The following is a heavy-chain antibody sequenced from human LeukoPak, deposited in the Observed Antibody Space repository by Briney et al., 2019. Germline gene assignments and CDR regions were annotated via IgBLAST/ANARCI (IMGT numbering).Heavy chain of an antibody. CDR1: GYTFTSHG. V-gene: IGHV1-18*01. D-gene: IGHD3-16*01. Sequence: ASVKVSCKASGYTFTSHGISWVRQAPGQGLEWMGWISSNNGNTKYAQKFQGRVTMTTETSTSTAYMELRSLRSDDTAAYYCARDEGGPVNYWGQGTLVTVSS. CDR2: ISSNNGNT. CDR3: ARDEGGPVNY. J-gene: IGHJ4*02.